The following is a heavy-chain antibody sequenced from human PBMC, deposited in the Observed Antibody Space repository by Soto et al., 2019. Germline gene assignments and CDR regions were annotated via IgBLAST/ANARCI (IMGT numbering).Heavy chain of an antibody. V-gene: IGHV3-21*01. Sequence: GGSLRLSCAASGFTFSSYSMNWVRQAPGKGLEWVSSISSSSSYIYYADSVKGRFTISRDNAKNSLYLQMNSLRAEDTAVYYCARGNSSSWYWDYFDYWGQGTLVTVSS. CDR2: ISSSSSYI. CDR3: ARGNSSSWYWDYFDY. D-gene: IGHD6-13*01. CDR1: GFTFSSYS. J-gene: IGHJ4*02.